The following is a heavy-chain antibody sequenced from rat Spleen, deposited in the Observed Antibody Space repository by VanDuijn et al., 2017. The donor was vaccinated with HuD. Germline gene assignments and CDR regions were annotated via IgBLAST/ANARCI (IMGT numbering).Heavy chain of an antibody. V-gene: IGHV2-1*01. J-gene: IGHJ3*01. CDR2: IWSDGST. CDR3: TSPFRWFAY. CDR1: GFSLTSTS. Sequence: QVQLKESGPGLVQPSQTLSLTCTVSGFSLTSTSVSWVRQPPGKGLEWMGAIWSDGSTDYNSALKSRLSISRDTSKSQVFLKMNSLQTEDTAIYFCTSPFRWFAYWGQGTLVTVSS.